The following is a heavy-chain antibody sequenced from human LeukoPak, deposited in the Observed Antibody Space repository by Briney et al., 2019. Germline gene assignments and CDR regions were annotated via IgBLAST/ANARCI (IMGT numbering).Heavy chain of an antibody. CDR1: GGSISSSSYY. J-gene: IGHJ2*01. Sequence: SETLSLTCTVSGGSISSSSYYWGWIRQPPGKGLEWIGSIYYSGSTYYNPSLKSRVTISVDTSKNQFSLQLNSVTPEDTAVYYCARARTGDRVGWYFDLWGRGTLVTVSS. V-gene: IGHV4-39*07. CDR3: ARARTGDRVGWYFDL. D-gene: IGHD7-27*01. CDR2: IYYSGST.